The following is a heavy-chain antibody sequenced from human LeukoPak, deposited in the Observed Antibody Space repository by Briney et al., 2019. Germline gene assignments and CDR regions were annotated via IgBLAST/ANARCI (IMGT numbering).Heavy chain of an antibody. CDR2: ISYDGSNK. Sequence: GGSLRLSCAASGFTFSSNAIHWVRPAAGKGLEWVAIISYDGSNKYYADSVKGRVTITRNKSKNTLYLQMNSLRGEDTAVYYCARSAAAGRIVATFEYWGQGILVT. J-gene: IGHJ4*02. D-gene: IGHD5-12*01. V-gene: IGHV3-30*04. CDR3: ARSAAAGRIVATFEY. CDR1: GFTFSSNA.